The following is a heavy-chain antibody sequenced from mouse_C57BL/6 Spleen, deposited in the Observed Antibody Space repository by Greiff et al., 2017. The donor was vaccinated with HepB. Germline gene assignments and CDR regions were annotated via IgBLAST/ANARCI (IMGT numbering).Heavy chain of an antibody. Sequence: EVQVVESGGDLVKPGGSLKLSCAASGFTFSSYGMSWVRQTPDKRLEWVATISSGGSYTYYPDSVKGRFTISRDNAKNTLYLQMSSLKSEDTAMYYCARLWLRRGDYWGQGTSVTVSS. V-gene: IGHV5-6*01. D-gene: IGHD2-2*01. J-gene: IGHJ4*01. CDR2: ISSGGSYT. CDR3: ARLWLRRGDY. CDR1: GFTFSSYG.